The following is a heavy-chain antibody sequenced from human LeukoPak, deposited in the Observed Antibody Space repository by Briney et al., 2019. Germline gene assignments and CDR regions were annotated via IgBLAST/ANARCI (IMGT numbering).Heavy chain of an antibody. J-gene: IGHJ6*02. CDR3: AGGEVYCGGDCYGMDV. CDR1: GFTFSSYS. D-gene: IGHD2-21*01. V-gene: IGHV3-21*04. CDR2: ISSSSSYI. Sequence: GGSLRLSCAASGFTFSSYSMNWVRQAPGKGLEWVSSISSSSSYIYYADSVKGRFTISRDNSKNTLYLQMNSLRAEDTAVYYCAGGEVYCGGDCYGMDVWGQGTTVTVSS.